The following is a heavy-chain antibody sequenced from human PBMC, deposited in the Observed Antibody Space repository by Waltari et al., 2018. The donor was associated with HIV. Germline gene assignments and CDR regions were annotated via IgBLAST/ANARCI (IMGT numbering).Heavy chain of an antibody. CDR2: IWYDGSKK. V-gene: IGHV3-33*01. CDR1: GFTLRSTG. CDR3: ARKYSSSWGAPFDY. Sequence: QVQLVESGGGVVQPGRSLSLACATSGFTLRSTGMHWVRQAPGNGVGWVKVIWYDGSKKYYADSVKGRFTISRDNSKNTLYLQMNSLRIEDTAVYYCARKYSSSWGAPFDYWGQGTLVTVSS. J-gene: IGHJ4*02. D-gene: IGHD6-13*01.